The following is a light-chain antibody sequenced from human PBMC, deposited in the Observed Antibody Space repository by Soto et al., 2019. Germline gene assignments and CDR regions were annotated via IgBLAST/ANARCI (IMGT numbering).Light chain of an antibody. J-gene: IGKJ1*01. CDR3: LQANNYPWT. V-gene: IGKV1-6*01. CDR2: SAT. CDR1: EDVRHD. Sequence: AIQVTQSPSSLSASVGDRVTITCRTSEDVRHDLAWFQQRPGKAPNLLIYSATRLQSGVPSRFSGSGSGTDFTLIISSLQPEDFATYYCLQANNYPWTFGLGTKVDI.